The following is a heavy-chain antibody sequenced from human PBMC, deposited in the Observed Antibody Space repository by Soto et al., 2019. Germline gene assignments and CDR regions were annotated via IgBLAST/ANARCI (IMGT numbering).Heavy chain of an antibody. D-gene: IGHD2-15*01. CDR2: IDWDDDK. Sequence: ESGPTLVNPTQTLTLTCTFSGFSFTTSEMRVGWIRQPPGKALEWLARIDWDDDKFYSTSLKTRLTISKDTSKNQVVLTMTNMDPVDTATYYCAHREVSGSAFDIWGQGTMVTVSS. V-gene: IGHV2-70*12. CDR3: AHREVSGSAFDI. J-gene: IGHJ3*02. CDR1: GFSFTTSEMR.